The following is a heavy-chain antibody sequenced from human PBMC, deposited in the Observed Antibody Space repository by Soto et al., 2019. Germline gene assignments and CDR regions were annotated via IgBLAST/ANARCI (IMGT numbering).Heavy chain of an antibody. D-gene: IGHD3-10*01. V-gene: IGHV1-46*03. J-gene: IGHJ6*03. Sequence: ASVKVSCQASGYTFTSYYMHWVRQAPGQGLEWMGIINPSGGSTSYAQKFQGRVTMTRDTSTSTVYMELSSLRSEDTAVYYCARGSQLLWFGERTGYYYMDVWGKGTTVTVSS. CDR1: GYTFTSYY. CDR3: ARGSQLLWFGERTGYYYMDV. CDR2: INPSGGST.